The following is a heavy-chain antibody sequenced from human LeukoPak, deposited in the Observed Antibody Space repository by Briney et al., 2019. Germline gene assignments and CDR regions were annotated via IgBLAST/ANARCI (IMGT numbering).Heavy chain of an antibody. D-gene: IGHD3-10*01. J-gene: IGHJ6*02. CDR1: GYTFTGYY. Sequence: ASVKVSCKASGYTFTGYYMHWVRQAPGQGLEWMGWINPNSGGTNYAQKFQGWVTMTRDTSISTAYMELSRLRSDDTAVYYCARDQAHFYYGSGRSPVGYYGMDVWGQGTTVTVSS. CDR2: INPNSGGT. V-gene: IGHV1-2*04. CDR3: ARDQAHFYYGSGRSPVGYYGMDV.